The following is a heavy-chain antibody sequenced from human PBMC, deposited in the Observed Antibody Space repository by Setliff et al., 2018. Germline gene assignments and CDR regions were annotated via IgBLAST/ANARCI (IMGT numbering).Heavy chain of an antibody. CDR2: INHSGSS. Sequence: SETLSLTCAAYGGTFSDYYWTWIRQPPGKGLEWIGEINHSGSSNYAPSLKSRVTMSVDTSKNHFSLKLTSVTAADTAAYYCARYTPKLPELGIYGWFDYWGQGTPVTVSS. CDR3: ARYTPKLPELGIYGWFDY. J-gene: IGHJ4*02. V-gene: IGHV4-34*10. CDR1: GGTFSDYY. D-gene: IGHD7-27*01.